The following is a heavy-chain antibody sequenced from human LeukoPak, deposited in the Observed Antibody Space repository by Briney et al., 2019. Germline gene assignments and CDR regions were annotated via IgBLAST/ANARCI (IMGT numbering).Heavy chain of an antibody. D-gene: IGHD3-10*01. CDR3: AKSGRDALNYYYYMDV. CDR2: VSGSGVTS. CDR1: GFTFSNYW. Sequence: GGSLRLSCAASGFTFSNYWMTWVRQAPGKGLEWVSSVSGSGVTSYYADSVKGRFTISRDNSKNTLYLQMNSLRAEDTAVYYCAKSGRDALNYYYYMDVWGKGTTVTISS. J-gene: IGHJ6*03. V-gene: IGHV3-23*01.